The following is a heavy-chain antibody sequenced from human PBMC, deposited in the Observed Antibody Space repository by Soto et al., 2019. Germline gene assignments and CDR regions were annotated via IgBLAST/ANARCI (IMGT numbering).Heavy chain of an antibody. J-gene: IGHJ6*02. Sequence: GESLKISCAASGFTFSNYWMSWVRQAPGKGLEWVANIKQDGSEIHYVDSVKGRFTISRDNAKNSLYLQMNSLRAEDTAVYYCERDRGVATAYYYGMDVWGQGTTVTVSS. CDR3: ERDRGVATAYYYGMDV. D-gene: IGHD2-15*01. V-gene: IGHV3-7*05. CDR1: GFTFSNYW. CDR2: IKQDGSEI.